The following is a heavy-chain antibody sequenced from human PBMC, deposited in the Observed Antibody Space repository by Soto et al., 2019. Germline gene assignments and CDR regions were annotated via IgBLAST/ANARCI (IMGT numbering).Heavy chain of an antibody. CDR3: ARRSSGWYFDY. D-gene: IGHD6-19*01. CDR2: ISGSGGST. Sequence: EVPLLESGGGLVQPGGSLRLSCAAPGFTFSNYAMNWVRQAPGKGLEWVSVISGSGGSTYYADSVKGRFTISRDNSKNTLYPPMTSLRGEDTAVYYCARRSSGWYFDYWGQGTVVTVYS. CDR1: GFTFSNYA. V-gene: IGHV3-23*01. J-gene: IGHJ4*02.